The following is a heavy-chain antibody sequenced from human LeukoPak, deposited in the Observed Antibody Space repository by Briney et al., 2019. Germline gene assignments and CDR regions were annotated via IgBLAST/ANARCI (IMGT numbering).Heavy chain of an antibody. V-gene: IGHV4-61*02. CDR1: GGSISSGSYY. D-gene: IGHD6-6*01. Sequence: PSETLSLTCAVSGGSISSGSYYWSWIRQPAGKGLEWIGRIYTSGSTNYNPSLKSRVTISVDTSKNQFSLKLSSVTAADTAVYYCARERWSSSSSRGWFDPWGQGTLVTVSS. CDR2: IYTSGST. CDR3: ARERWSSSSSRGWFDP. J-gene: IGHJ5*02.